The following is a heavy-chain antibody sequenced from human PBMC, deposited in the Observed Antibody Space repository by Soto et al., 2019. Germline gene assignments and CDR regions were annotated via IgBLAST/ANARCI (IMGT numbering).Heavy chain of an antibody. CDR3: AKDPGHPLMITPMDV. Sequence: GGSLRLSCAASGFTFSSYAMSWVRQAPGKGLEWVSAISGSGGSTYYADSVKGRFTISRDNSKNTLYLQMNSLRAEDTAVYYCAKDPGHPLMITPMDVWGKGTTVTVSS. CDR1: GFTFSSYA. V-gene: IGHV3-23*01. CDR2: ISGSGGST. D-gene: IGHD3-16*01. J-gene: IGHJ6*04.